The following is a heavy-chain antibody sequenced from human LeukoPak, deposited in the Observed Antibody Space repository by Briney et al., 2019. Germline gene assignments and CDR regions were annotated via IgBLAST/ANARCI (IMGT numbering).Heavy chain of an antibody. J-gene: IGHJ4*02. CDR1: GGSISSTNYY. V-gene: IGHV4-39*01. CDR3: ARHHGYLWMTYHRPGDYFDF. CDR2: IYYSGDT. D-gene: IGHD3-16*02. Sequence: SETLSLTCTVSGGSISSTNYYWGWIRQPPGKRLEWIGTIYYSGDTYYSPSLKSRITISRDTSKNLFSLSLTSVTAADTAVYYCARHHGYLWMTYHRPGDYFDFWGQGTLVTVSS.